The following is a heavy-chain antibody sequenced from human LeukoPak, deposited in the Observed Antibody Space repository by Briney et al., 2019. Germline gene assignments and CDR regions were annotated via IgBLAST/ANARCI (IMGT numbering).Heavy chain of an antibody. CDR3: ARHLKNRSHSGSYSP. J-gene: IGHJ5*02. Sequence: SETLSLTCTVSGGSISSYYWSWIRQPPGKGLEWIGYIYYSGGTNYNPSLKSRVTISVDTSKNQFSLKLSSVTAADTAVYYCARHLKNRSHSGSYSPWGQGTLVAVSS. D-gene: IGHD1-26*01. CDR2: IYYSGGT. V-gene: IGHV4-59*08. CDR1: GGSISSYY.